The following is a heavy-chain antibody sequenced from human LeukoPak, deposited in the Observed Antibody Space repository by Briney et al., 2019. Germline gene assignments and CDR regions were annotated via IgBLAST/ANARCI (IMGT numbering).Heavy chain of an antibody. Sequence: GRSLRLSCAASGFTFSSYGMHWVRQAPGKELEWLAVISYDGSNKYYADSVKGRFTISRDNSKNTLYLQMNSLRAEDTAVYYCAKDLSSSWYWDYYYYGMDVWGQGTTVTVSS. CDR3: AKDLSSSWYWDYYYYGMDV. V-gene: IGHV3-30*18. CDR2: ISYDGSNK. J-gene: IGHJ6*02. D-gene: IGHD6-13*01. CDR1: GFTFSSYG.